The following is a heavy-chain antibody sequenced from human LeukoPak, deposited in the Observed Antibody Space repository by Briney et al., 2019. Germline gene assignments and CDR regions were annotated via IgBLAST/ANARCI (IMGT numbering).Heavy chain of an antibody. D-gene: IGHD1-14*01. V-gene: IGHV3-21*01. Sequence: PGGSLRLSCAASGFTFSSYAMSWVRQAPGKGLEWVSSISSSSSYIYYADSVKGRFTISRDNAKNSLYLQMNSLRAEDTAVYYCARDLTHDAFDIWGQGTMVTVSS. CDR3: ARDLTHDAFDI. CDR2: ISSSSSYI. J-gene: IGHJ3*02. CDR1: GFTFSSYA.